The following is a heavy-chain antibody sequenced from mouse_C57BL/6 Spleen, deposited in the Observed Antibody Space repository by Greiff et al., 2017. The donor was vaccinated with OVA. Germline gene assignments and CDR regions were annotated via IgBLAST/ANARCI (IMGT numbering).Heavy chain of an antibody. D-gene: IGHD2-3*01. Sequence: QVQLQQSGAELVKPGASVKISCKASGYAFSSYWMNWVKQRPGKGLEWIGQIYPGDGDTNYNGKFKGKATLTADKSSSTAYMQLSSLTSEDSAVYFCARDGYYPLFDYWGQGTTLTVSS. CDR2: IYPGDGDT. CDR3: ARDGYYPLFDY. CDR1: GYAFSSYW. V-gene: IGHV1-80*01. J-gene: IGHJ2*01.